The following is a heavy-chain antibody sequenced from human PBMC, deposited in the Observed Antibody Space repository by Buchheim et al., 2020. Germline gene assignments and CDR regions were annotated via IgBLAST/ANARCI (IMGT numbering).Heavy chain of an antibody. Sequence: QLQLQESGPGLVKPSETLSLTCTVSGGSISSSSYYWGWIRPPPGKGLEWIGRIYYSGSTYYNPSLKSRVTISVDTSKNQFFLKLSSVTAADTAVYYCARHGRVPERRQFDYWGQGTL. J-gene: IGHJ4*02. CDR1: GGSISSSSYY. CDR3: ARHGRVPERRQFDY. D-gene: IGHD1-1*01. CDR2: IYYSGST. V-gene: IGHV4-39*01.